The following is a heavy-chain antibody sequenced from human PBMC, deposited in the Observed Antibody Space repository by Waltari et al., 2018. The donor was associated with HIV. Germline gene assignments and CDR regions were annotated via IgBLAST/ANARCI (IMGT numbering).Heavy chain of an antibody. CDR2: IRSQSNGGTT. D-gene: IGHD3-3*01. Sequence: VKLVESGGGLVQPGRSLRLPCSGPGFTFGASIMSWVRQAPGRGLEGVGFIRSQSNGGTTEYAASVKGRFTISRDDSKSIAYLEMNSLKTEDTAVYYCTREARYGFSDYWGPGTLLIVSS. J-gene: IGHJ4*02. V-gene: IGHV3-49*04. CDR3: TREARYGFSDY. CDR1: GFTFGASI.